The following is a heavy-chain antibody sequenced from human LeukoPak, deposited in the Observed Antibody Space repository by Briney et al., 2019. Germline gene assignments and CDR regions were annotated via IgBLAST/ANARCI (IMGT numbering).Heavy chain of an antibody. D-gene: IGHD6-19*01. CDR3: ARSAYSSGWYWRAFDI. V-gene: IGHV3-64*01. Sequence: GGSLRLSCAASGFTSSSYAMHWVRQAPGKGLEYVSAISSNGGSTYYANSVKGRFTISRDNSKNTLYLQMGSLRAEDMAVYYCARSAYSSGWYWRAFDIWGQGTMVTVSS. CDR1: GFTSSSYA. J-gene: IGHJ3*02. CDR2: ISSNGGST.